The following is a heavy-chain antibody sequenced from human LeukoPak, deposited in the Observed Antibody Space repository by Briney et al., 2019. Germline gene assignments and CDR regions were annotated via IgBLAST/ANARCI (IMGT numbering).Heavy chain of an antibody. CDR3: ARDLVGAIRGTFDY. CDR1: GFTFSSHS. V-gene: IGHV3-21*01. Sequence: GGSLRLSCAASGFTFSSHSMNWVRQAPGKGLEWVSSISSSSSYIYHADSVKGRFTISRDNAKNSLYLQMNSLRAEDTAVYYCARDLVGAIRGTFDYWGQGTLVTVSS. J-gene: IGHJ4*02. CDR2: ISSSSSYI. D-gene: IGHD1-26*01.